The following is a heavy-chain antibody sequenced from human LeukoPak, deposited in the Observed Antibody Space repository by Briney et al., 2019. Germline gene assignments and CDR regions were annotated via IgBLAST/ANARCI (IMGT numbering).Heavy chain of an antibody. D-gene: IGHD6-13*01. CDR2: ISYDGSNK. V-gene: IGHV3-30*18. Sequence: GGSLRLSCAASGFTFSSYGMHWVRQAPGKGLEWVAVISYDGSNKYYADSVKGRFTISRDNSKNTLYLQMNSLRAEDTAVYYCAKQHAAGRYYFDYWGQGTLVTVSS. J-gene: IGHJ4*02. CDR3: AKQHAAGRYYFDY. CDR1: GFTFSSYG.